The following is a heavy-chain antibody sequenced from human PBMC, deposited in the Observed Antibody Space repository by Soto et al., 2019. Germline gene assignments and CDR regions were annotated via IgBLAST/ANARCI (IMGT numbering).Heavy chain of an antibody. D-gene: IGHD4-17*01. J-gene: IGHJ6*03. Sequence: GESLKISCAASGFTFSSYGMHWVRQAPGKGLEWVAVIWYDGSNKYYADSVKGRFTISRDNSKNTLYLQMNSLRAEDTAVYYCAREAMTTVTGWDYYYMDVWGKGTTVTVSS. CDR1: GFTFSSYG. V-gene: IGHV3-33*01. CDR2: IWYDGSNK. CDR3: AREAMTTVTGWDYYYMDV.